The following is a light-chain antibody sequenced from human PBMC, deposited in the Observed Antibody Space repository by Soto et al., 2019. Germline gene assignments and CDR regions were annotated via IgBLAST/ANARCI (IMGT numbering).Light chain of an antibody. CDR1: QSITRN. Sequence: EIVMTQSPATLSVSPGERATLSCRASQSITRNLAWYQQSPGQAPRLLIYGASTRATGIPARFSGSGSGTEFTLTINSLQSEDFAVYYCQQRGETFGPGTRLEIK. CDR3: QQRGET. CDR2: GAS. V-gene: IGKV3-15*01. J-gene: IGKJ5*01.